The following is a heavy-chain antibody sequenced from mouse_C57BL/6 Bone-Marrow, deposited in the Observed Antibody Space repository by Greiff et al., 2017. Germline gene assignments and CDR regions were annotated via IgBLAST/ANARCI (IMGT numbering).Heavy chain of an antibody. CDR1: GFSLTSYG. V-gene: IGHV2-6*01. Sequence: VKLVESGPGLVAPSQSLSITCTVSGFSLTSYGVDWVRQSPGKGLEWLGVIWGVGSTNYNSAIKSRLSISKDNSKSQVFLKMNSLQTDDTAMYYCARRGGTEGLYFDYWGQGTTLTVSS. CDR3: ARRGGTEGLYFDY. J-gene: IGHJ2*01. D-gene: IGHD4-1*01. CDR2: IWGVGST.